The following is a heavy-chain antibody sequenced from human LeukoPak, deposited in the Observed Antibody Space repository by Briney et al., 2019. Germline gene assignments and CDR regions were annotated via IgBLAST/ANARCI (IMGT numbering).Heavy chain of an antibody. D-gene: IGHD7-27*01. CDR1: GAXISSYY. J-gene: IGHJ2*01. V-gene: IGHV4-59*01. CDR3: AKNNWGSGWYFDL. CDR2: IYYSGNT. Sequence: PSETLSLTCTVSGAXISSYYWSWIRQPPGKGLEWLGYIYYSGNTNYNPSLKSRVTISVDTSKNQFSLKLSSVTAADTAVYYCAKNNWGSGWYFDLWGRGTLVTVSS.